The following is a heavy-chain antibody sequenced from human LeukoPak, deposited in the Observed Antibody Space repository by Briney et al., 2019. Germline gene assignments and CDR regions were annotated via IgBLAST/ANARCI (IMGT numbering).Heavy chain of an antibody. J-gene: IGHJ4*02. CDR3: AKGYSSSWPIDY. Sequence: GGSLRLSCAASGFTFSSYEMNWVRQAPGKGLEWVSYISSSGSTIYYADSVKGRFTISRDNAKNSLYLQMNSLRAEDTALYYCAKGYSSSWPIDYWGQGTLVTVSS. CDR2: ISSSGSTI. V-gene: IGHV3-48*03. D-gene: IGHD6-13*01. CDR1: GFTFSSYE.